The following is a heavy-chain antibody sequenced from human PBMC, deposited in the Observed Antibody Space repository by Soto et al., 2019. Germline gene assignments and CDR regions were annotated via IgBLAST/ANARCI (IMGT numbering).Heavy chain of an antibody. Sequence: QVQLQESGPGLVKPSETLSLTCTVSGVSISSYYWSWIRQPPGKGLEWIGYIYYSGSTNYNPSLKSRVTISVDTSKSQFSLKLSSVTAADTAVYYCARGRGGYFHLWGRGTLVTVSS. CDR3: ARGRGGYFHL. J-gene: IGHJ2*01. CDR2: IYYSGST. CDR1: GVSISSYY. V-gene: IGHV4-59*01.